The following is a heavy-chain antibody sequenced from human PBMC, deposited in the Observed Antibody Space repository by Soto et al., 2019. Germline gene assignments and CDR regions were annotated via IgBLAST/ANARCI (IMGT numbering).Heavy chain of an antibody. Sequence: PGGSLRLSCAAPGFIFSDYEINWVRQAPGKGLECVSYISSSGSTIYYADSVKGRFTISRDNATNSLYLQMNSLRAEDTAVYYCARVYEPFKFFDCWGQATLVTSPQ. V-gene: IGHV3-48*03. J-gene: IGHJ4*02. CDR3: ARVYEPFKFFDC. CDR2: ISSSGSTI. CDR1: GFIFSDYE. D-gene: IGHD5-12*01.